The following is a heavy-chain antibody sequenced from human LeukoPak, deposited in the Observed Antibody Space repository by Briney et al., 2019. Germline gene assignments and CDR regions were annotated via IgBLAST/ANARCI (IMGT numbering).Heavy chain of an antibody. CDR3: AREYVYCSGGSCYSPDAFDI. J-gene: IGHJ3*02. CDR2: ISSSSSTI. V-gene: IGHV3-48*01. D-gene: IGHD2-15*01. Sequence: GGSLRLSCAASGFTFSSYSMNWVRQAPGKGLEWVSYISSSSSTIYYADSVKGRFTISRDNSKNTLYLQMNSLRAEDTAVYYCAREYVYCSGGSCYSPDAFDIWGQGTMVTVSS. CDR1: GFTFSSYS.